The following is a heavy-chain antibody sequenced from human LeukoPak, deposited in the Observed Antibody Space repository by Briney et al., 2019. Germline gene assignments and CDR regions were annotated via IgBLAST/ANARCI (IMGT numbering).Heavy chain of an antibody. CDR1: GGSPSPHY. V-gene: IGHV4-34*01. Sequence: SETLSLTCAVSGGSPSPHYWSWIRRPLGKGLEWIGEINNRGTTNYSPSLRGRATISVDTSKNQFSLRLTSVTAADTAIYYCARVPLWWLTPFDFWGQETLATVSS. CDR2: INNRGTT. J-gene: IGHJ4*02. D-gene: IGHD5-12*01. CDR3: ARVPLWWLTPFDF.